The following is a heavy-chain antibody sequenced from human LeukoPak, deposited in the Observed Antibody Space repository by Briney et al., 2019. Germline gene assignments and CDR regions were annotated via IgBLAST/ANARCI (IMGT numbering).Heavy chain of an antibody. CDR3: AREVAAVHYFDY. CDR2: IYYSGST. V-gene: IGHV4-59*01. Sequence: PSETLSLTCTVSGGSISSYYWSWIRQPPGKGLEWIGYIYYSGSTNYNPSLKSRVTISVDTSKNQFSLRLSSVTAADTAVYSCAREVAAVHYFDYWGQGTLVTVSS. CDR1: GGSISSYY. D-gene: IGHD6-13*01. J-gene: IGHJ4*02.